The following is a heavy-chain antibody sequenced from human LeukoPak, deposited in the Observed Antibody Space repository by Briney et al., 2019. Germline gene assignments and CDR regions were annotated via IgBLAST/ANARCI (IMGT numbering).Heavy chain of an antibody. CDR2: INHSGST. D-gene: IGHD3-22*01. CDR3: ARYGYSSLYSYYYGMDV. Sequence: PSETLSLTCAVYGGSFSGYYWGWLRQPPGKGLEWIGEINHSGSTNYNPSLTSRVTISVDTSKNQFSLKLSSVTAADTAVYYCARYGYSSLYSYYYGMDVWGQGTTVTVSS. J-gene: IGHJ6*02. CDR1: GGSFSGYY. V-gene: IGHV4-34*01.